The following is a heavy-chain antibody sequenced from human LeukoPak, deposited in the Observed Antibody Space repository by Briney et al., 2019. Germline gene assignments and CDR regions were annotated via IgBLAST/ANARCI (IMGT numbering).Heavy chain of an antibody. Sequence: GGSLRLSCATSGFTFTSFAMNWVRQAPGKGLEWVSAVSGNGGSTYYTDSVKGRFTISRDNFKNALYLQMSSLGAEGTALYYCAKAKGRTGEFDYWGQGTLVTVSS. CDR2: VSGNGGST. V-gene: IGHV3-23*01. J-gene: IGHJ4*02. CDR1: GFTFTSFA. D-gene: IGHD7-27*01. CDR3: AKAKGRTGEFDY.